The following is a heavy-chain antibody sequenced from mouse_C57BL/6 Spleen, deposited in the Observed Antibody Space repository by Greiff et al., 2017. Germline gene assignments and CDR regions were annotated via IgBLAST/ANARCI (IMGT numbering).Heavy chain of an antibody. J-gene: IGHJ1*03. CDR3: ARDHHYYDSSYWYFDV. V-gene: IGHV5-4*01. CDR1: GFTFSSYA. Sequence: EVHLVESGGGLVKPGGSLKLSCAASGFTFSSYAMSWVRQTPEKRLEWVATISDGGSYTYYPDNVKGRFTISRDNAKNNLYLQMSHLRSEDTAMYYCARDHHYYDSSYWYFDVWGTGTTVTVSS. CDR2: ISDGGSYT. D-gene: IGHD1-1*01.